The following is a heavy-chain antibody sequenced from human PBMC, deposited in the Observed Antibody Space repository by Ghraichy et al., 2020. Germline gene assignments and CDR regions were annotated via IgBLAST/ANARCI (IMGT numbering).Heavy chain of an antibody. CDR1: GGSISSSSYY. CDR2: IYYSGST. J-gene: IGHJ4*02. V-gene: IGHV4-39*01. Sequence: SETLSLTCTVSGGSISSSSYYWGWIRQPPGKGLEWIGSIYYSGSTYYNPSLKSRVTISVDTSKNQFSLKLSSVTAADTAVYYCARVVVVPAAKLALYYFDYWGQGTLVTVSS. CDR3: ARVVVVPAAKLALYYFDY. D-gene: IGHD2-2*01.